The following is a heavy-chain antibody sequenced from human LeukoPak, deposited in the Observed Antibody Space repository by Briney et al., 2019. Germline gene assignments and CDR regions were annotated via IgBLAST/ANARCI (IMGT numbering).Heavy chain of an antibody. CDR2: TSSDLNVK. Sequence: PGGSLRLSCAASGFTFRNYVIHWVRQAPGKGLEWVAVTSSDLNVKLYADSVKGRFTISRDNSKNTLYLQMDSLRGEDTAVYYCAKDFRIGYSAHFDYWGQGALVTVSS. CDR1: GFTFRNYV. J-gene: IGHJ4*02. CDR3: AKDFRIGYSAHFDY. V-gene: IGHV3-30*18. D-gene: IGHD2-21*01.